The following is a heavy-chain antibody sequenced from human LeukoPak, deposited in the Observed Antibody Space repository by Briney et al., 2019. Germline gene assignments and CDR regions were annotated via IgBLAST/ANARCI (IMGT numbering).Heavy chain of an antibody. CDR2: INPNSGGT. J-gene: IGHJ5*02. D-gene: IGHD1-14*01. Sequence: ASVKVSCKTSGYTFTDYYMHWVRQAPGQGRDWMGWINPNSGGTNYAQKFQGRVTMARETSISTAYMELSRLRSDDTAVYYCARGPRTNWFDHWGQGTLVTVSS. CDR3: ARGPRTNWFDH. V-gene: IGHV1-2*02. CDR1: GYTFTDYY.